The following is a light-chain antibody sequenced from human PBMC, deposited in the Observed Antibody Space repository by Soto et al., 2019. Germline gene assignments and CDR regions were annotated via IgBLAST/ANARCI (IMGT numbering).Light chain of an antibody. CDR3: HQYGTSPLT. Sequence: EVGLTQSPATLSLSPGERDTLSCSASQSVSGNYLAWYQRKPGQAPRLLIYGASSRATGIPDRFSGRGSGTDFTLTISRLEPADFAEYYCHQYGTSPLTFGGGTKVYIK. CDR2: GAS. CDR1: QSVSGNY. J-gene: IGKJ4*01. V-gene: IGKV3-20*01.